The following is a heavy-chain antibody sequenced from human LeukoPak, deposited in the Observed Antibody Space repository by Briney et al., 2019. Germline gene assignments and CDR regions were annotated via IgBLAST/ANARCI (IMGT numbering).Heavy chain of an antibody. J-gene: IGHJ4*02. CDR1: GFTFSSYA. D-gene: IGHD3-3*01. CDR2: ISGSGGST. CDR3: AKSPGRFFGVAFDY. Sequence: GGSLRPSCAASGFTFSSYAMSWVRQAPGKGLEWVSAISGSGGSTYYADSVKGRFTISRDNSKNTLYLQMNSLRAEDTAVYYCAKSPGRFFGVAFDYWGQGTLVTVSS. V-gene: IGHV3-23*01.